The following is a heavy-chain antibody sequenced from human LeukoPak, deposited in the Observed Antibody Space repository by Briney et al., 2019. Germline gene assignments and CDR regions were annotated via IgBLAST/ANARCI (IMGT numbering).Heavy chain of an antibody. J-gene: IGHJ4*02. CDR2: ISSSSSYI. CDR3: AGSRDGYNYRGDY. V-gene: IGHV3-21*01. CDR1: GFSFSSYA. D-gene: IGHD5-24*01. Sequence: GGSLRLSCAASGFSFSSYAVSWVRQAPGKGLEWVSSISSSSSYIYYADSVKGRFTISRDNAKNSLYLQMNSLRAEDTAVYYCAGSRDGYNYRGDYWGQGTLVTVSS.